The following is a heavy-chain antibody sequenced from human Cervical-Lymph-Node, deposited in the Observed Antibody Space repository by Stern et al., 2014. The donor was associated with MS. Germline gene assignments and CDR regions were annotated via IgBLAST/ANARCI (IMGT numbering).Heavy chain of an antibody. CDR2: RTNVGST. CDR1: GFTVSGDY. CDR3: ARDTSSPERSDW. D-gene: IGHD1-1*01. V-gene: IGHV3-53*01. J-gene: IGHJ4*02. Sequence: EVQLLESGGGVIQPGGSLRLSCTASGFTVSGDYMTWVRQAPGKGLEWVSLRTNVGSTFYADSVNGRFTISRDDSKNTVYLHMTSLRAEDTAMYYCARDTSSPERSDWWGQGTLVTVSS.